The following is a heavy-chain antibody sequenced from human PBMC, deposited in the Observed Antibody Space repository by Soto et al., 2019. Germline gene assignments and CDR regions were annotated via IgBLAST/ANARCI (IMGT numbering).Heavy chain of an antibody. CDR3: AREPRLGRYYDSSGYDAY. Sequence: ASVTLSWTYCVYSFTSCAIHWLRQAPGQRLEWMGWINAGNGNTKYSQKFQGRVTITRDTSASTAYMELSSLRSEDTAVYYCAREPRLGRYYDSSGYDAYGGQGTLVTVSS. CDR1: VYSFTSCA. V-gene: IGHV1-3*01. D-gene: IGHD3-22*01. CDR2: INAGNGNT. J-gene: IGHJ4*02.